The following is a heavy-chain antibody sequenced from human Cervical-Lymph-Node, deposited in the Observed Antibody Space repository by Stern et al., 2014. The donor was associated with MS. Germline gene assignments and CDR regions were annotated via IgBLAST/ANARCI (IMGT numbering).Heavy chain of an antibody. D-gene: IGHD6-19*01. J-gene: IGHJ3*02. CDR2: IYYTGTT. V-gene: IGHV4-39*02. CDR1: GASISSSIYY. CDR3: ARVPTAESAFDI. Sequence: LQLQESGPRLVKPSETLSLTCRVSGASISSSIYYWGWIRQPPGKGLEWIGIIYYTGTTYNNPPQKSRVTIPVNTPKTRFSLKLPSGTATDTAVYYCARVPTAESAFDIWGQGTMVTVSS.